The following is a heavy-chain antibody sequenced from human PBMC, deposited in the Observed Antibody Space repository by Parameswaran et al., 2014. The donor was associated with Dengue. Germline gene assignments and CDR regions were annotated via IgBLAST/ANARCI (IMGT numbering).Heavy chain of an antibody. J-gene: IGHJ6*02. D-gene: IGHD3-3*01. CDR2: ISSSGSTI. V-gene: IGHV3-11*01. CDR3: ARDRTPVRLEWLPQYYYYGMDV. Sequence: VRQMPGKGLEWVSYISSSGSTIYYADSVKGRFTFSRDNAKNSLYLQMNSLRAEDTAVYYCARDRTPVRLEWLPQYYYYGMDVWGQGTTVTVSS.